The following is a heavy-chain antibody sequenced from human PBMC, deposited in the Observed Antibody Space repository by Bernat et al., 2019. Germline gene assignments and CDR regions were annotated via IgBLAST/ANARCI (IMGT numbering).Heavy chain of an antibody. D-gene: IGHD2-2*01. CDR3: AKDYPGDCSSASCPGVFDY. J-gene: IGHJ4*02. V-gene: IGHV3-7*04. CDR2: IKQDGSGK. CDR1: GFTFSSYC. Sequence: EVQLVESGGGLVQPGGSLRLSCAVSGFTFSSYCMSWVRQAPGKGLEWVSRIKQDGSGKYYVDSVKGRFNISRDNADDSLYLQMNDLRAEDTAVYFCAKDYPGDCSSASCPGVFDYWGQGTLVTVSS.